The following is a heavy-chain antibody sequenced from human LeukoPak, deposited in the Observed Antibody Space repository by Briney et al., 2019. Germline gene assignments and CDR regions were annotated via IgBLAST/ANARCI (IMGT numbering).Heavy chain of an antibody. CDR2: IASSGTTI. J-gene: IGHJ4*02. CDR3: ALLAVASDFDY. CDR1: GFPFSVYE. V-gene: IGHV3-48*03. D-gene: IGHD6-19*01. Sequence: GGSLRLSCAVSGFPFSVYEMNWVRQAPGKGLEWVSNIASSGTTIYYADSAKGRFSISRDNAMSSLYLQMNSLRVEDTAVYYCALLAVASDFDYWGQGALVTVST.